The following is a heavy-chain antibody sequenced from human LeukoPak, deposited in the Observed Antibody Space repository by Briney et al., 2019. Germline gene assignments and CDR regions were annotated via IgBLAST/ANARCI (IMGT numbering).Heavy chain of an antibody. D-gene: IGHD3-22*01. CDR1: GGSFSGYY. V-gene: IGHV4-34*01. CDR3: ARVDYDSSGYYSDYFDY. J-gene: IGHJ4*02. CDR2: INHSGST. Sequence: SETLSLTCAVYGGSFSGYYWSWIRQPPGKGLEWIGEINHSGSTNYNPSLKSRVTISVDTSKNQFSLKPSSVTAADTAVYYCARVDYDSSGYYSDYFDYWGQGTLVTVSS.